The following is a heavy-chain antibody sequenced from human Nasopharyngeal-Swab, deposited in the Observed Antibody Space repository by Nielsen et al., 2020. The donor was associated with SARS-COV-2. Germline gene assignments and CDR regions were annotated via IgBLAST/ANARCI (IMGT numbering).Heavy chain of an antibody. Sequence: SETLSLTCTVSGGSISSSSYYWGWIRQPPGKGLEWIGSIYYSGSTYYNPSLKRRVTISVDTSKNQFSLKLSSVTAADTAVYYCASEEDIVVVPAATGAFDIWGQGTMVTVSS. J-gene: IGHJ3*02. CDR3: ASEEDIVVVPAATGAFDI. V-gene: IGHV4-39*01. CDR2: IYYSGST. D-gene: IGHD2-2*01. CDR1: GGSISSSSYY.